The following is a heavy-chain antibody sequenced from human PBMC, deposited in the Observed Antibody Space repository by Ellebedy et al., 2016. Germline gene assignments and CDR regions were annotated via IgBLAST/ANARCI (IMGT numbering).Heavy chain of an antibody. D-gene: IGHD6-19*01. V-gene: IGHV4-59*08. CDR3: AALQWLAPAWYFDL. Sequence: SETLSLTCSVSGASIKNDYWSWIRQSPGKGLEWIGYIYYSGTTNYSPSLRSRVTISVDTSKNQFSLKLSSVTAADTAVYYCAALQWLAPAWYFDLWGRGTLVTVSS. CDR1: GASIKNDY. J-gene: IGHJ2*01. CDR2: IYYSGTT.